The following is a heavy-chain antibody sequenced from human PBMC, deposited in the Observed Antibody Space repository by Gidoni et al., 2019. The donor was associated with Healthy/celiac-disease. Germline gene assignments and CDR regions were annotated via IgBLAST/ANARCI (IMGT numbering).Heavy chain of an antibody. CDR3: ARHAGIAVAGIDY. CDR2: ILYDGSNK. J-gene: IGHJ4*02. Sequence: QVQLVESGGGVVQPGRSLRLSCAASGFTFSSYGMHWVRQAPGQGLEWVAVILYDGSNKYYADSVKGRFTISRDNSKNTLYLQMNSLRAEDTAVYYCARHAGIAVAGIDYWGQGTLVTVSS. V-gene: IGHV3-33*01. D-gene: IGHD6-19*01. CDR1: GFTFSSYG.